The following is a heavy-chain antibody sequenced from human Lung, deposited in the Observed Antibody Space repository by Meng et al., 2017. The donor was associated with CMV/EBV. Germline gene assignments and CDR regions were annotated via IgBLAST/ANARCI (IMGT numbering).Heavy chain of an antibody. D-gene: IGHD3-22*01. V-gene: IGHV4-59*01. CDR1: GCSISSYY. Sequence: SETLSLTCTASGCSISSYYWSWIRQPPGKGLEWIGYIYYSGSTNDNPSLKSRVTISVDTSKNQFSLKLSTVTAADTAAYYCASVTGFSDSSGYFYYYGMDVWGQGTTVTVSS. J-gene: IGHJ6*02. CDR2: IYYSGST. CDR3: ASVTGFSDSSGYFYYYGMDV.